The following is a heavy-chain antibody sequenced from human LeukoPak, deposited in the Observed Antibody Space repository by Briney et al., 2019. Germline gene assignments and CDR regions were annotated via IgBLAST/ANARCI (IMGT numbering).Heavy chain of an antibody. CDR2: IYNSGST. CDR3: ARFKRAGGWSYFDY. V-gene: IGHV4-61*05. Sequence: SETLSLTCTVSGGSISSSSYYWGWIRQPPGKGLERIGHIYNSGSTNYSPSLKSRVTISVDTSKNQFSLKLSSVTTADTAVYYCARFKRAGGWSYFDYWGQGTLVTVSS. CDR1: GGSISSSSYY. D-gene: IGHD6-19*01. J-gene: IGHJ4*02.